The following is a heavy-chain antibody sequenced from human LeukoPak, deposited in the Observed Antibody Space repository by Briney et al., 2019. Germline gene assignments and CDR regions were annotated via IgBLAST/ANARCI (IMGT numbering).Heavy chain of an antibody. CDR2: ISSSTNYI. J-gene: IGHJ4*02. D-gene: IGHD3-22*01. CDR3: ARGDSSGYTFPPDY. CDR1: GFTFSSYS. V-gene: IGHV3-21*01. Sequence: GGSLRLSCAASGFTFSSYSMNWVRQAPGKGLEWVSSISSSTNYIYYADSVKGRFTISRDNAKNSLYLQMNSLRAEDTAVYYCARGDSSGYTFPPDYWGQGTLVTVSS.